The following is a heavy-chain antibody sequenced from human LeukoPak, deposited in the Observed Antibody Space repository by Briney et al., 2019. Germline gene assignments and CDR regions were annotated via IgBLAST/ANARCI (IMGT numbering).Heavy chain of an antibody. J-gene: IGHJ4*02. D-gene: IGHD6-13*01. CDR3: ARAGEQHLDYYFDY. V-gene: IGHV1-18*01. CDR2: ISAYNGDT. Sequence: XXWXXXAPGQXXXWMGWISAYNGDTNYAQKLRYRVTMTTDTSTSTAYMELRSLRSDDTAVYYCARAGEQHLDYYFDYWGQGTLVTVSS.